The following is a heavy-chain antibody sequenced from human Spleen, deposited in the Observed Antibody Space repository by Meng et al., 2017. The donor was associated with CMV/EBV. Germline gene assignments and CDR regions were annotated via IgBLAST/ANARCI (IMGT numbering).Heavy chain of an antibody. J-gene: IGHJ4*02. CDR2: INIYSGKT. Sequence: ASVKVSCKASGYTFNSHPINWVRQAPGQGLEWMGWINIYSGKTQYAQKLQGRVTMTTDKSTNTAYMELRSLKFYDTAVDYCARDSAGYCSTASCYEGDSWGQGTLVTVSS. CDR3: ARDSAGYCSTASCYEGDS. CDR1: GYTFNSHP. V-gene: IGHV1-18*01. D-gene: IGHD2-2*01.